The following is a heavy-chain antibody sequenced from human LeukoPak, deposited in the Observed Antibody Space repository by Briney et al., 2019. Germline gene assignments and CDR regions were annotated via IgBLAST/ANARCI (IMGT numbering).Heavy chain of an antibody. CDR1: GGPISSTSYY. V-gene: IGHV4-61*05. J-gene: IGHJ6*02. Sequence: SETLSLTCTVSGGPISSTSYYWGWIRQPPGKGLEWIGYIYYSGSTNYNPSLKSRVTISVDTSKNQFSLKLSSVTAADTAVYYCARLPSSSTYSYYGMDVWGQGTTVTVSS. CDR2: IYYSGST. CDR3: ARLPSSSTYSYYGMDV. D-gene: IGHD6-13*01.